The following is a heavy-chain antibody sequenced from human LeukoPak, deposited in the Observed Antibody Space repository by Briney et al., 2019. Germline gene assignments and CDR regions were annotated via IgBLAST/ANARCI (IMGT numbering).Heavy chain of an antibody. J-gene: IGHJ3*02. CDR3: ARGDDFWSGYYRLDAFDI. D-gene: IGHD3-3*01. Sequence: SETLSLTCTVSGGSISNYYWSWIRQPPGKGLEWIGYIYYSGSTNYNPSLKSRVTISVDTSKNQFSLKLSSVTAADTAVYYCARGDDFWSGYYRLDAFDIWGQGTMVTVSS. V-gene: IGHV4-59*01. CDR2: IYYSGST. CDR1: GGSISNYY.